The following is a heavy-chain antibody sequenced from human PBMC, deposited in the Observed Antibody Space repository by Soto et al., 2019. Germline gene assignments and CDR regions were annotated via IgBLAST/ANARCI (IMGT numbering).Heavy chain of an antibody. CDR3: ATHRAGIVARPYDY. CDR2: IDPSDSYT. D-gene: IGHD6-6*01. J-gene: IGHJ4*02. V-gene: IGHV5-10-1*03. CDR1: GNSFTSYW. Sequence: EVQLVQSGAEVKKPGESLRISCKGSGNSFTSYWISWVRQMPGKGLEWMGRIDPSDSYTNYSPSFQGHVTISVDKSISTAYLQWSSLEASDTAMYYCATHRAGIVARPYDYWGQGTLVTVSS.